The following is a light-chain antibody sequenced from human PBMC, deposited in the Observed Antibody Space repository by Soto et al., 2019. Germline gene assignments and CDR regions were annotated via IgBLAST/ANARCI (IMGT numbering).Light chain of an antibody. Sequence: EIVMTQSPATLSLSPGERATLPCRASQSVSSYLTWYQQKPGQAPRLLIYGASTRATGIPARFSGSGSGTEFTLTISSLEPEDFAVYFCQHRGNWPLTFGGGT. CDR1: QSVSSY. V-gene: IGKV3-11*01. CDR3: QHRGNWPLT. J-gene: IGKJ4*01. CDR2: GAS.